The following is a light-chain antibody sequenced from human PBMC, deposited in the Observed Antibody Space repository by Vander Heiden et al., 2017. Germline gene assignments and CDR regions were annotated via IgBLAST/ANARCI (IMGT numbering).Light chain of an antibody. J-gene: IGKJ1*01. CDR3: QQYHSSPRT. CDR1: QHISSSY. CDR2: GAS. Sequence: EIVLTQSPGTLSLSPGETVTPSCRASQHISSSYFAWYQQKPGQAPRLLIYGASKRATGIPGRFSGSGSGTDFTLTISRLEPEDFAVYYCQQYHSSPRTFGEGTKVETK. V-gene: IGKV3-20*01.